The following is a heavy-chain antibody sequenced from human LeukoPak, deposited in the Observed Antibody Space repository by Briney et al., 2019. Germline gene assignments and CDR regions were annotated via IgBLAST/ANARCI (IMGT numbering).Heavy chain of an antibody. D-gene: IGHD1-26*01. CDR1: GGSISTYY. J-gene: IGHJ4*02. CDR3: AREGALGSGSFDY. V-gene: IGHV4-59*01. CDR2: IYYSGST. Sequence: MTSETLSLTCTVSGGSISTYYWSWIRQPPGKGLEWIGYIYYSGSTSYNPSLKSRVTISVDTSKNQFSLKLSSVTAADTAVYYCAREGALGSGSFDYWGQGTLVTVSP.